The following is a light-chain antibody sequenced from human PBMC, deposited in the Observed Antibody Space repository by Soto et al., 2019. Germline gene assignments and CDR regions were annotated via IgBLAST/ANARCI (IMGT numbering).Light chain of an antibody. V-gene: IGLV2-14*04. Sequence: VSGSDGGWLPIICKRTGSVVGGYNYVFWYQQHPGKAPTLMIYYVSNRPSGVSNRFSDSKSGNTASLTISGLQAEDEADYYCSSYTSSSTPYVFGTGTKVTVL. CDR2: YVS. J-gene: IGLJ1*01. CDR1: GSVVGGYNY. CDR3: SSYTSSSTPYV.